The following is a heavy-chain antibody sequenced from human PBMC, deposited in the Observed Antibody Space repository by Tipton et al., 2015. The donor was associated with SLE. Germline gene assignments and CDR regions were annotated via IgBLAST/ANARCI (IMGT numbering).Heavy chain of an antibody. V-gene: IGHV3-11*01. J-gene: IGHJ3*01. CDR3: ARERAGSGNDAFDL. D-gene: IGHD6-19*01. CDR1: GFSFSDYY. CDR2: ISGSSNII. Sequence: QLVQSGGGLVKPGGSLRLSCAASGFSFSDYYMSWIRQAPGKGLECISYISGSSNIIYYADSVKGRFTISRDFVKDSLYLQMNSLRAEDTAVYYCARERAGSGNDAFDLWGQGTMVSVSS.